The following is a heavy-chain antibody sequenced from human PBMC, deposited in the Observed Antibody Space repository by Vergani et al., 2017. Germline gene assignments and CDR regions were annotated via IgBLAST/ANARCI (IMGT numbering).Heavy chain of an antibody. J-gene: IGHJ5*02. D-gene: IGHD3-10*01. CDR3: ARDPSMVRGVIGGFDP. V-gene: IGHV1-69*08. CDR2: IIPILGIA. Sequence: QVQLVQSGAEVKKPGSSVKVSCKASGGTFSSYTISWVRQAPGQGLEWMGRIIPILGIANYAQKCQGRVTITADKSTSTAYMELSSLRSEDTAVYYCARDPSMVRGVIGGFDPWGQGTLVTVSS. CDR1: GGTFSSYT.